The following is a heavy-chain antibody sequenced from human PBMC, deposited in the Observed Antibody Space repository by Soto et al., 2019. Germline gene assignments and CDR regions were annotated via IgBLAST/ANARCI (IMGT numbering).Heavy chain of an antibody. V-gene: IGHV4-30-2*06. Sequence: SETLSLTCAVSGGSISSSGYSWNWIRPSPGKGLEWIGYIYHSGSTNYNPSLRSRVTISLDGSKNQFSLKLTSVTAADTAVYYCARGSVYVLWSGYFDFWGQGSLVTVYS. D-gene: IGHD3-3*01. J-gene: IGHJ4*02. CDR1: GGSISSSGYS. CDR3: ARGSVYVLWSGYFDF. CDR2: IYHSGST.